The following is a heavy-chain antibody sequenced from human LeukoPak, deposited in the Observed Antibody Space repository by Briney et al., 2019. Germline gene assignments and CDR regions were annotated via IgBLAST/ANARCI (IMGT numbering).Heavy chain of an antibody. D-gene: IGHD5-18*01. J-gene: IGHJ5*02. CDR2: ISSSGSTI. CDR3: ARDAQLWSNWFDP. Sequence: PGGSLRLSCAASGFTFSDYYMSCIRQAPGKGLERLSYISSSGSTIYYADSVKGRFTISKDNAKNSLYLQMNSLRAEDTAVYYCARDAQLWSNWFDPWGQGTLVTVSS. V-gene: IGHV3-11*04. CDR1: GFTFSDYY.